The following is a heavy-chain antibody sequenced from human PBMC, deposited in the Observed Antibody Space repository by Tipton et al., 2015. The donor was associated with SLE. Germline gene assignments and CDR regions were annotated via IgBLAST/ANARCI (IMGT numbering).Heavy chain of an antibody. V-gene: IGHV3-66*02. D-gene: IGHD3-16*01. CDR2: MFSADRT. Sequence: SLRLSCVTSGFTVSHNYMTWVRQAPGKGLEWVSFMFSADRTFYTDSVKGRFTISRDNSKRTLYLQMSSLRPEDTAVYYCARDGGGYWGSSWGQGTLVIVSS. J-gene: IGHJ5*02. CDR3: ARDGGGYWGSS. CDR1: GFTVSHNY.